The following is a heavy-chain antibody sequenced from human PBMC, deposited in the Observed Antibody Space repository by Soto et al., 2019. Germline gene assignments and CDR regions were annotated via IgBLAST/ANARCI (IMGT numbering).Heavy chain of an antibody. V-gene: IGHV3-30*18. D-gene: IGHD3-3*01. Sequence: GGSLRLSCAASGFTFSSYGMHWVRQAPGKGLEWVAVISYDGSNKYYADSVKGRFTISRDNSKNTLYLQMNSLRAEDTAVYYCAKDIFEWLLFDQGYCMDVWGQGTTVTVSS. CDR3: AKDIFEWLLFDQGYCMDV. CDR1: GFTFSSYG. J-gene: IGHJ6*02. CDR2: ISYDGSNK.